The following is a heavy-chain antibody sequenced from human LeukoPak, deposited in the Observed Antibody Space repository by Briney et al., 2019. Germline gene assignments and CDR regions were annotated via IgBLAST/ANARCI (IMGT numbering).Heavy chain of an antibody. CDR2: INHSGST. V-gene: IGHV4-34*01. D-gene: IGHD3-9*01. Sequence: PSETLSLTCAVYGGSFSGYYWSWIRQPPGKGLEWIGDINHSGSTNYNPSLKSRVTISVDTSKNQFSLKLSSVTAADTAVYYCARGLRTYYDILTGYYLPRYFDYWGQGTLVTVSS. CDR3: ARGLRTYYDILTGYYLPRYFDY. J-gene: IGHJ4*02. CDR1: GGSFSGYY.